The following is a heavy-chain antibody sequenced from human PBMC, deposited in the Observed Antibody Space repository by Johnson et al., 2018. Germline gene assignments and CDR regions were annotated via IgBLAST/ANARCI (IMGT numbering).Heavy chain of an antibody. D-gene: IGHD6-6*01. Sequence: VQLVETGAEVKKPGSSVKVSCKASGYTFTSYYMHWVQQAPGQGLEWMGIINPSGGSTSYAQKFQGRVTMTRDTSTSTVYMELSSLRSEDTAVYYCAKSEYSSPFPHYSYYYGMDVWGQGTTVTVSS. CDR1: GYTFTSYY. CDR2: INPSGGST. J-gene: IGHJ6*02. V-gene: IGHV1-46*01. CDR3: AKSEYSSPFPHYSYYYGMDV.